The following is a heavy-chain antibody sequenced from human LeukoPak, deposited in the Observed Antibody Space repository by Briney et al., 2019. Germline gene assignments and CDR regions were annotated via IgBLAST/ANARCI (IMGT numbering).Heavy chain of an antibody. CDR2: IGGDGTA. V-gene: IGHV3-69-1*01. CDR1: IFTFTDHP. J-gene: IGHJ4*02. CDR3: AKDLANWAIDD. D-gene: IGHD3-16*01. Sequence: GQSLRLSCVASIFTFTDHPMNWVPQAPGKGREWISYIGGDGTAFYADSVKGRFHASKDDARTSMYLQMSRLRVEDSAVYYCAKDLANWAIDDWGEGTLVTVSS.